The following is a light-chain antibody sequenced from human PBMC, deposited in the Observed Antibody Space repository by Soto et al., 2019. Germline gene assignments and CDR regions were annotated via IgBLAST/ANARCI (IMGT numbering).Light chain of an antibody. V-gene: IGLV2-14*03. CDR1: SSDVGGYNY. Sequence: QSALTQPASVSGSPGQSITFSCTGTSSDVGGYNYVSWYQQHPGKAPKLMIYDVTNRPSGVSNRFSGSKSGNTASLTISGLQAEDEADYYCSSYTNSGTYVFGTGTKLTVL. J-gene: IGLJ1*01. CDR3: SSYTNSGTYV. CDR2: DVT.